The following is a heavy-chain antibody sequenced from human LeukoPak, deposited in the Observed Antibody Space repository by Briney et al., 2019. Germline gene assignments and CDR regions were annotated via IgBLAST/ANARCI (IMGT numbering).Heavy chain of an antibody. V-gene: IGHV1-46*01. Sequence: ASVKVSCKASGYPFSAHFMNWVRQAPGQWPEWMGIVNPSGGSTSYAQKFQGRITMTRDTSMTTVYMELSTLRSEDAAVYYCARGPRGGDGLYYFDFWGQGTLVTVSS. J-gene: IGHJ4*02. D-gene: IGHD2-21*02. CDR1: GYPFSAHF. CDR2: VNPSGGST. CDR3: ARGPRGGDGLYYFDF.